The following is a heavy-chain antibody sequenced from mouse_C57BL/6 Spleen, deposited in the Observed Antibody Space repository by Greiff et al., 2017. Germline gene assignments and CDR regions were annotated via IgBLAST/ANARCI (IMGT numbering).Heavy chain of an antibody. Sequence: QVQLKQSGPELVKPGASVKISCKASGYAFSSSWMNWVKQRPGKGLEWIGRIYPGDGDTNYNGKFKGKATLTADKSSSTAYMQLSSLTSEDSAVYFCAREGNYYGSSSFDYWGQGTTLTVSS. V-gene: IGHV1-82*01. CDR3: AREGNYYGSSSFDY. CDR1: GYAFSSSW. D-gene: IGHD1-1*01. J-gene: IGHJ2*01. CDR2: IYPGDGDT.